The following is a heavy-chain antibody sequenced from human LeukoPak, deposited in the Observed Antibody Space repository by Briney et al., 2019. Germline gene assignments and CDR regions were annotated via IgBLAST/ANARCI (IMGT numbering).Heavy chain of an antibody. V-gene: IGHV3-33*01. Sequence: PGGSLRLSCAASGFTFSSYGMHWVRQAPGKGLEWVAVIWYDGSNKYYADSVKGRFTISRDNSKNTLYLQMNSLRAEDTAVYYCASSPALQTPFDYWGQGTLVTVSS. CDR1: GFTFSSYG. CDR3: ASSPALQTPFDY. J-gene: IGHJ4*02. CDR2: IWYDGSNK.